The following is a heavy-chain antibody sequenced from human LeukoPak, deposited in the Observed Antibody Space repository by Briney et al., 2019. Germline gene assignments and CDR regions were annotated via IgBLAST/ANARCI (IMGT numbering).Heavy chain of an antibody. CDR2: IYTSGST. D-gene: IGHD6-13*01. V-gene: IGHV4-4*07. CDR1: GGSTSSYY. CDR3: ARDVGYSSSWYSPQFDY. Sequence: SETLSLTCTVSGGSTSSYYWSWVRQPAGKGLEWIGRIYTSGSTNYNPSLKSRVTMSVDTSKNQFSLKLSSVTAADTAVYYCARDVGYSSSWYSPQFDYWGQGTLVTVSS. J-gene: IGHJ4*02.